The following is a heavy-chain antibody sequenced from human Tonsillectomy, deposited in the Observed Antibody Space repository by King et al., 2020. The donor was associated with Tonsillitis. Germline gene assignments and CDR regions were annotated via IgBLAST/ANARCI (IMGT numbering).Heavy chain of an antibody. CDR1: GFTFDDYA. CDR2: ISWNSGSI. D-gene: IGHD2-21*02. CDR3: AKDVVSRGGDIQPFDY. V-gene: IGHV3-9*01. Sequence: VQLVESGGGLVQPGRSLRLPCAASGFTFDDYAMHGVRQAPGKGLEWVSGISWNSGSIGYADSVKGRFTISRDNAKNSLSLQMNSLRAEDTALYYCAKDVVSRGGDIQPFDYWGQGTLVTVSS. J-gene: IGHJ4*02.